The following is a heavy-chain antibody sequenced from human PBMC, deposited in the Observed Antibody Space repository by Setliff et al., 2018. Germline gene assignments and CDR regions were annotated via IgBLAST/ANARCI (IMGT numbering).Heavy chain of an antibody. CDR2: IYPGDSDT. CDR3: ARQARGYYYDSSGYYRASPGYYYMDV. J-gene: IGHJ6*03. Sequence: GESLKISCRGVGYTFTSYWIGWVRQLPGKGLEWVGIIYPGDSDTRYSPSFQGQVTISADKSISTAYLQWSSLKASDTAMYYCARQARGYYYDSSGYYRASPGYYYMDVWGKGTTVTVSS. V-gene: IGHV5-51*01. CDR1: GYTFTSYW. D-gene: IGHD3-22*01.